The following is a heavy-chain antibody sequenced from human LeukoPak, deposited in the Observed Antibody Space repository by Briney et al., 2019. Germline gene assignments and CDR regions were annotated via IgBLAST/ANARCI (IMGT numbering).Heavy chain of an antibody. CDR2: MYYSGST. J-gene: IGHJ6*03. Sequence: PSETLSLTCTVSGGSISSYYWSWIRQPPGKGLEWIGYMYYSGSTDYNPSLKSRVTISVDTSKNHFSLKLSSVTAADTAVYYCARGEGSSIYYYMDVWGKGTTVTVSS. CDR1: GGSISSYY. V-gene: IGHV4-59*01. CDR3: ARGEGSSIYYYMDV. D-gene: IGHD6-13*01.